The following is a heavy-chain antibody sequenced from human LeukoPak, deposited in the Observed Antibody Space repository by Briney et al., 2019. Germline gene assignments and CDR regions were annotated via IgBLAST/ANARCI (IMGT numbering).Heavy chain of an antibody. D-gene: IGHD6-6*01. J-gene: IGHJ5*02. CDR3: AVSAAALFDP. V-gene: IGHV4-34*01. Sequence: SETLSLTCAVYGGSFSGYFWSWFRQPPGKGLEWIGEINRSGSTNYNSSLSLRSRVTISVDTSKNQFSLKLSSVTAADTAVYYCAVSAAALFDPWGQGTLVTVSS. CDR1: GGSFSGYF. CDR2: INRSGST.